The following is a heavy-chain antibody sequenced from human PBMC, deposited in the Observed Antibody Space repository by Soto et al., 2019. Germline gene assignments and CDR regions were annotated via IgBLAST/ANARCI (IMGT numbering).Heavy chain of an antibody. D-gene: IGHD3-3*01. CDR1: GGSISSYY. CDR2: IYYSGST. Sequence: SETLSLTWTVSGGSISSYYWRWILQPPGKGLEWIGYIYYSGSTNYNPSLKSRVTISVDTSKNQFSLKLSSVTAADTAVYYCARFDYYYYYMDVWGKGTTVTVSS. V-gene: IGHV4-59*01. CDR3: ARFDYYYYYMDV. J-gene: IGHJ6*03.